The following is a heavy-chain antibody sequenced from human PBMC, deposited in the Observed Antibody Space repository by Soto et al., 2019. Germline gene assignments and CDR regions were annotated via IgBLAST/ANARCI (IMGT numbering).Heavy chain of an antibody. J-gene: IGHJ5*02. CDR3: ARATLTLYCSSTSCWNWFDT. Sequence: SETLSLTCTVSGGSISSYYWSWIRQPPGKGLEWIGYIYYSGSTNYNPSLKSRVTISVDTSKNQFSLKLSSVTAADTAVYYCARATLTLYCSSTSCWNWFDTWGQGTLVTVSS. V-gene: IGHV4-59*01. CDR1: GGSISSYY. CDR2: IYYSGST. D-gene: IGHD2-2*01.